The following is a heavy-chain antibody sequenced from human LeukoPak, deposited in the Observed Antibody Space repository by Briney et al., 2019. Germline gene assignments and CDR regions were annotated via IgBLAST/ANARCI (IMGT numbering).Heavy chain of an antibody. D-gene: IGHD3-10*01. CDR2: IWYDGSNR. CDR3: ASGLIGGSFDY. V-gene: IGHV3-33*03. J-gene: IGHJ4*02. CDR1: GSSFKTYG. Sequence: PGGSLRLSCAASGSSFKTYGMHWVRQTPGKGLEWVALIWYDGSNRFYADSVKGRFTISRDNSKSTLYLQMSSLRAEDTAVYFCASGLIGGSFDYWGQGTLVTVFS.